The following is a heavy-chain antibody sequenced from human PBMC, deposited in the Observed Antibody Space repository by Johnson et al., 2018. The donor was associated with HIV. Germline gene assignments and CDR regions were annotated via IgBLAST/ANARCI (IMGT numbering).Heavy chain of an antibody. J-gene: IGHJ3*02. D-gene: IGHD5-18*01. CDR3: ARLPSGYSRDDFDI. CDR1: GFTFNDYG. CDR2: ISYDGNNK. Sequence: QVQFVESGGGVVRPGGSLRLSCAASGFTFNDYGMSWVRQSPGKGLEWVSFISYDGNNKIYADSVKGRFTISRDNSKNTLYVQMNSLRAADTALYYCARLPSGYSRDDFDIWGQGTMVTVSS. V-gene: IGHV3-30*03.